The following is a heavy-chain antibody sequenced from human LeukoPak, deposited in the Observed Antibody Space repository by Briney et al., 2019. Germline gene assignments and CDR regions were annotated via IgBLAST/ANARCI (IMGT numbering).Heavy chain of an antibody. D-gene: IGHD3-10*02. CDR1: GFTVSDYS. CDR3: AELGITMIGGV. V-gene: IGHV3-23*01. J-gene: IGHJ6*04. Sequence: GGSLRLSCAASGFTVSDYSMSWVRQAPGKGLEWVSAISGSGSYTDYADSVKGRFTISRDNSKNTLYLQMNSLRAEDTAVYYCAELGITMIGGVWGKGTTVTISS. CDR2: ISGSGSYT.